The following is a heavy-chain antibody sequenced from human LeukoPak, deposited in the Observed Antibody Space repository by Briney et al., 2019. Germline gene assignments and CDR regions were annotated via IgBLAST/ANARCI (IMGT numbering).Heavy chain of an antibody. CDR3: ARVKAVAGYFFDY. CDR2: IYYSGST. J-gene: IGHJ4*02. Sequence: SETLSLTCTVSGGSISSYYWRWIRQHPGKGLEWIGYIYYSGSTNYNPSLKSRVTISVDTSKNQFSLKLSSVTAADTAVYYCARVKAVAGYFFDYWGQGTLVTVSS. V-gene: IGHV4-59*01. CDR1: GGSISSYY. D-gene: IGHD6-19*01.